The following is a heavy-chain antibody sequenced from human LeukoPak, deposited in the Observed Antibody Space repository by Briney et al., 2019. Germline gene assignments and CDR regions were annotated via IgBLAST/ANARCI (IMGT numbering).Heavy chain of an antibody. Sequence: GGSLRLSCAASGFTFSSYDMHGVRQATGKGLEWVSAIGIAGDTYYPGSVKGRFTISRENAKNSLYLQMNSLRAGDTAVYYCARGRVFGSSYAFDIWGQGTMVTVSS. CDR1: GFTFSSYD. CDR2: IGIAGDT. CDR3: ARGRVFGSSYAFDI. V-gene: IGHV3-13*01. J-gene: IGHJ3*02. D-gene: IGHD6-13*01.